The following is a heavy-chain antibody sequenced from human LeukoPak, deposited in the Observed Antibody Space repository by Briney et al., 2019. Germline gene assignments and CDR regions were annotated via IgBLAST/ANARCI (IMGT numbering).Heavy chain of an antibody. CDR2: IWNNGNNR. Sequence: GRSLRLSCAASGFIFSDYGMHWVRQAPGKGLEWVAVIWNNGNNRYADSVRGRFTISRDDSKNTLYLQMDSLRAEDTAVYYCARGSLYDSQVFNSWGQGTLVTVSS. D-gene: IGHD5/OR15-5a*01. V-gene: IGHV3-33*01. J-gene: IGHJ4*02. CDR1: GFIFSDYG. CDR3: ARGSLYDSQVFNS.